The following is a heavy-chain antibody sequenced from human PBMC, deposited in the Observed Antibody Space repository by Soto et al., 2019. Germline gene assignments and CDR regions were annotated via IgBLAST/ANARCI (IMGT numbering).Heavy chain of an antibody. D-gene: IGHD2-21*01. CDR2: ISSSSSYI. V-gene: IGHV3-21*01. J-gene: IGHJ6*03. CDR3: AREWSYSRGGYSYYMDG. Sequence: EVQLVESGGGLVKPGGSLRLSCAASGFTFSSYSMNWVSKAPGKGLEWVSSISSSSSYIYYADSVKGRFTISRDNAKNSLYLQMNSLRAEDTAVYYCAREWSYSRGGYSYYMDGWGKGNTVTVSS. CDR1: GFTFSSYS.